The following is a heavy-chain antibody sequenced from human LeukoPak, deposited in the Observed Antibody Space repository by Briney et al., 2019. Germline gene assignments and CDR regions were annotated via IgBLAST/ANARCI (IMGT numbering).Heavy chain of an antibody. Sequence: PGGSLRLSCAASGSTFSSYSMNWVRQAPGKGLEWVSSISSSSSYIYYADSVKGRFTISRDNSKNTLYLQMNSLRAEDTAVYYCARARGPHGGEWLRLDYWGQGTLVTVSS. CDR3: ARARGPHGGEWLRLDY. CDR1: GSTFSSYS. CDR2: ISSSSSYI. J-gene: IGHJ4*02. D-gene: IGHD3-16*01. V-gene: IGHV3-21*01.